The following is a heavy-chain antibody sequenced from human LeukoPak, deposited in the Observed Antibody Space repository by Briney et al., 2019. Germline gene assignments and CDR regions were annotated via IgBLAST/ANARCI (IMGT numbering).Heavy chain of an antibody. D-gene: IGHD3-3*01. CDR3: AREVVDFWSGYYTGFDP. Sequence: PSETLSLTCTVSGGSISSYYWSWIRQPLGKGLEWIGYIYTSGSTNYNPSLKSRVTISVDTSKNQFSLKLSSVTAADTAVYYCAREVVDFWSGYYTGFDPWGQGTLVTVSS. J-gene: IGHJ5*02. CDR1: GGSISSYY. CDR2: IYTSGST. V-gene: IGHV4-4*09.